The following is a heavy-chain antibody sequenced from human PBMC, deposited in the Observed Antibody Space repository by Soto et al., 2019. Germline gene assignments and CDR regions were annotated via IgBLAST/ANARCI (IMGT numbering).Heavy chain of an antibody. CDR1: GYTFTGYY. D-gene: IGHD5-18*01. V-gene: IGHV1-2*02. J-gene: IGHJ4*02. CDR3: ARGGPLRYSYGHFDY. CDR2: INPNSGGT. Sequence: QVQLVQSGAEVKKPGASVKVSCKASGYTFTGYYMHWVRQAPGPGLEWMGWINPNSGGTNYAQKFQGRVTMTRDTSISTAYMELSRLRSDDTAVYYCARGGPLRYSYGHFDYWGQGTLVTVSS.